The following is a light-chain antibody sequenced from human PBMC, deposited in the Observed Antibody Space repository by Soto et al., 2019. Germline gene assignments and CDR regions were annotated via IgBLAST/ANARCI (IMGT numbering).Light chain of an antibody. CDR3: QYYGSSPQA. CDR2: DAS. J-gene: IGKJ1*01. V-gene: IGKV3-20*01. Sequence: ETVLTQSPGTLSLSPGERATLSCRASQSVGSSYLSWYQKKPGQAPSLLIYDASVRATGIPDRFSGSGSGTDLNLTISRLETEDFAVYYCQYYGSSPQAFGQGTKVDIK. CDR1: QSVGSSY.